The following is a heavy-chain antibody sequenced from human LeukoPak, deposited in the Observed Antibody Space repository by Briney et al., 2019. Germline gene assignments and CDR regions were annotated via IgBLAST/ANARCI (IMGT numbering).Heavy chain of an antibody. Sequence: SETLSLTCAVYGGSFSGYYWRWLRQPPGKGLEWIGEINHSGSTNYNPSLKSRVTISVDTSKNQFSPKLSSVTAADTAVYYCARGTYRRKFRLGELALSREGRLDYWGQGTLVTVSS. V-gene: IGHV4-34*01. J-gene: IGHJ4*02. CDR3: ARGTYRRKFRLGELALSREGRLDY. D-gene: IGHD3-16*02. CDR2: INHSGST. CDR1: GGSFSGYY.